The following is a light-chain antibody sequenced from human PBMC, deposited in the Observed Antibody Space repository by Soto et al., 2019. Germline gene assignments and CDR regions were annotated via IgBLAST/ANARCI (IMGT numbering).Light chain of an antibody. CDR3: QSYDSSLSGYVV. CDR2: GIS. CDR1: SSNIGAGYA. J-gene: IGLJ2*01. V-gene: IGLV1-40*01. Sequence: QCVLTQPPSVSGAPGQRVTISCTGSSSNIGAGYAIHWYQQLPGTAPKLLIYGISNRPSGVPDRFSGSKSGSSASLAITGLQAEDEADYYCQSYDSSLSGYVVFGGGTKLTVL.